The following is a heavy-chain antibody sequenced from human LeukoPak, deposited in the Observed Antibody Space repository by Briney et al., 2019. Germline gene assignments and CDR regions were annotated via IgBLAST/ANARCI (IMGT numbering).Heavy chain of an antibody. CDR1: GGSVSSGSYY. D-gene: IGHD2-21*02. V-gene: IGHV4-61*01. CDR3: ARSYCGGDCSFSGAFDI. CDR2: IYYSGST. J-gene: IGHJ3*02. Sequence: SETLSLTCTVSGGSVSSGSYYWSWIRQPPGKGLEWIGYIYYSGSTNYNPSLKSRVTISVDTSKNQFSLKLSSVTAADTAVYYCARSYCGGDCSFSGAFDIWGQGTMVTVSS.